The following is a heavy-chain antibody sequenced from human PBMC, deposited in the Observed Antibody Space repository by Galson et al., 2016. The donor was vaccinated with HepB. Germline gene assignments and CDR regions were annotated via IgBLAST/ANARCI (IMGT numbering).Heavy chain of an antibody. V-gene: IGHV3-30*04. CDR1: GFTFRSHA. Sequence: SLRLSCAASGFTFRSHAMSWVRQAPGKGLEWVAVISYHGSNKYYVDSVKGRFTISRDNSKNTLYLQMNSLRVEDTAMYYCARDGYYYGSGSYGAATYWGQGTPVTVSS. J-gene: IGHJ4*02. CDR2: ISYHGSNK. CDR3: ARDGYYYGSGSYGAATY. D-gene: IGHD3-10*01.